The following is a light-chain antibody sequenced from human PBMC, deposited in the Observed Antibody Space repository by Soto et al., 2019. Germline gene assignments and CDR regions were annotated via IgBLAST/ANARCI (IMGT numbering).Light chain of an antibody. Sequence: EIVLTQSPGTLSLSPGERATLSCRASQSVSSSYIVWHQQKPGQAPRLLIYAASRRATGIPDRFSGSGSGTDLTLTISRLEPEDFAVYYCQQYGSSPWTFGQGTKVEIK. V-gene: IGKV3-20*01. CDR2: AAS. CDR3: QQYGSSPWT. J-gene: IGKJ1*01. CDR1: QSVSSSY.